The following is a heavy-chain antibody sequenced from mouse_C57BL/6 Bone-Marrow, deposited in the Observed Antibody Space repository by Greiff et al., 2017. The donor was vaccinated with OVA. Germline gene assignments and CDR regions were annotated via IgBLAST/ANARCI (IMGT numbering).Heavy chain of an antibody. J-gene: IGHJ3*01. CDR3: ARGPSFAY. CDR1: GFTFSDYG. CDR2: ISSGSSTI. V-gene: IGHV5-17*01. Sequence: EVQLKESGGGLVKPGGSLKLSCAASGFTFSDYGMHWVRQAPEKGLEWVAYISSGSSTIYYADTVKGRFTISRDNAKNTLFLQMTSLRSEDTAMYYCARGPSFAYWGQGTLVTVSA.